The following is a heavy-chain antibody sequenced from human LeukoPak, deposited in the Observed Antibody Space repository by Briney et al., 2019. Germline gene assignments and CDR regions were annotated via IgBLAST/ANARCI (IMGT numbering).Heavy chain of an antibody. CDR1: GYSISSGYY. Sequence: SETLSLTCTVSGYSISSGYYWGWIRQPPGKGLEWIGSIYTSGSTNYNPSLKSRVTISVDTSKNQFSLKLSSVTAADTAVYYCARVRRGVTPYNWFDPWGQGTLVTVSS. CDR2: IYTSGST. D-gene: IGHD3-3*01. V-gene: IGHV4-38-2*02. CDR3: ARVRRGVTPYNWFDP. J-gene: IGHJ5*02.